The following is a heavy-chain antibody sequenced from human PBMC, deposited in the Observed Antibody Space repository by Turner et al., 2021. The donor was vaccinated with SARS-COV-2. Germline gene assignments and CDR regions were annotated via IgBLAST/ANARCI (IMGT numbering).Heavy chain of an antibody. D-gene: IGHD4-4*01. J-gene: IGHJ5*01. CDR3: AKGGGLDYTNWFDS. V-gene: IGHV3-9*01. Sequence: EVQLVEPGGGLVQPGRSLRLSCAASGFTFDDYAMHWVRQAPGKGLGWVSGISWNSGSIGYADSVKGRFTISRDNAKNSLYLQMNSLRAEDTALYYCAKGGGLDYTNWFDSWGQGTLVTVSS. CDR1: GFTFDDYA. CDR2: ISWNSGSI.